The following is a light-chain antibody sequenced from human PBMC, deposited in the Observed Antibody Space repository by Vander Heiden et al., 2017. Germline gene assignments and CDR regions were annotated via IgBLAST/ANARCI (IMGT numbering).Light chain of an antibody. CDR3: QAWDSSTAGV. Sequence: SYELTQPPSEPVSQGQTASITCSGDKLGDKYACWYKQKPGQSPVLVIYQESKRPSGIPERFSGSNSGNTATLTISGTQAMEEADYYCQAWDSSTAGVFGGGTKLTVL. CDR2: QES. CDR1: KLGDKY. J-gene: IGLJ2*01. V-gene: IGLV3-1*01.